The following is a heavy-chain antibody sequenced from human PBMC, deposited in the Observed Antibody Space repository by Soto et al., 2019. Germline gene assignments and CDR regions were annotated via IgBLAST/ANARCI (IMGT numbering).Heavy chain of an antibody. J-gene: IGHJ5*02. CDR1: GGSIIISSYY. D-gene: IGHD3-10*01. CDR2: IYYSGST. CDR3: ARLGITRRFDP. Sequence: PSEALYLTCTDSGGSIIISSYYWGWIRQPPGKGLEWIGSIYYSGSTYSNPSLKSRVTISVDTSKNQFSLKLSSVTAADTAVYYCARLGITRRFDPWGQGTLVTVSS. V-gene: IGHV4-39*01.